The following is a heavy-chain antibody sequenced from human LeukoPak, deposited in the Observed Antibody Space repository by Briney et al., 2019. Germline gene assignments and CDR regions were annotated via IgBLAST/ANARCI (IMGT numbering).Heavy chain of an antibody. CDR2: FYPGDSDT. CDR3: ARRYCSGGSCYGDY. V-gene: IGHV5-51*01. CDR1: GYRFTSYW. J-gene: IGHJ4*02. D-gene: IGHD2-15*01. Sequence: GESLKISCKGSGYRFTSYWIGWVRQMPGKGLEWMGIFYPGDSDTTYTPSFQGQVTISADKSISTAYLQWSSLKASDTAMYYCARRYCSGGSCYGDYWGQGTLVTVSS.